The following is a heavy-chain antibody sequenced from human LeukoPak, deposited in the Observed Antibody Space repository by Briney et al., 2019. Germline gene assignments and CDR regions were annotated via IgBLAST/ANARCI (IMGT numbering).Heavy chain of an antibody. CDR2: IYYTGST. Sequence: PSETLSLTCTVSGGSISSRNYCWGWIRQPPGKGLEWIGGIYYTGSTYYNPSLKSRLTISVATSKNLFSLSLSSVTAADTAVYFCARHPPLNYYDSSGYYFDYWGQGTLVSVSS. D-gene: IGHD3-22*01. V-gene: IGHV4-39*01. CDR1: GGSISSRNYC. J-gene: IGHJ4*02. CDR3: ARHPPLNYYDSSGYYFDY.